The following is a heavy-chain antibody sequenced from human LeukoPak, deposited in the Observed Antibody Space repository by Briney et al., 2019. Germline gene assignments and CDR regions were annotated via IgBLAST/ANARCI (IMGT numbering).Heavy chain of an antibody. V-gene: IGHV4-59*01. CDR1: GGSTSSYY. CDR2: IYYSGST. D-gene: IGHD5-12*01. Sequence: ASETLSLTCTVSGGSTSSYYWSWIRQPPGKGLEWIGYIYYSGSTNYNPSLKSRVTISVDTSKNQFSLKLSSVTAADTAVYYCARKKWQGGYFDYWGQGTLVTVSS. CDR3: ARKKWQGGYFDY. J-gene: IGHJ4*02.